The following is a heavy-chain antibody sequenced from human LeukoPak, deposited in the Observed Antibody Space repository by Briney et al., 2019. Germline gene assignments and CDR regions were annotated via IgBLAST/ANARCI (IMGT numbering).Heavy chain of an antibody. D-gene: IGHD1-26*01. V-gene: IGHV4-39*01. CDR3: ARVPPVGATSFYYYYGMDV. Sequence: SHXWXWVXXXXXXGXXWXGSXXXXGTTYYNPSLKSRVTISVDTSKNQFSLKLSSVTAADTAVYYCARVPPVGATSFYYYYGMDVWGQGTTVTVSS. CDR1: SHX. J-gene: IGHJ6*02. CDR2: XXXXGTT.